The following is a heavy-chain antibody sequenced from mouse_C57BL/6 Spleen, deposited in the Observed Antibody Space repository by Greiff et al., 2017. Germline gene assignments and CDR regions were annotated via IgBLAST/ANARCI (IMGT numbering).Heavy chain of an antibody. CDR1: GYTFTSYW. D-gene: IGHD1-1*01. V-gene: IGHV1-69*01. CDR3: TKYSTLVGAMDY. J-gene: IGHJ4*01. Sequence: QVQLQQPGAELVMPGASVKLSCKASGYTFTSYWMHWVKQRPGQGLEWIGEIDPSDSYTNYNQKFKGKATLTVDKSSSTAYMQLSSLTSEDSAVYYCTKYSTLVGAMDYWGQGTSVTVSS. CDR2: IDPSDSYT.